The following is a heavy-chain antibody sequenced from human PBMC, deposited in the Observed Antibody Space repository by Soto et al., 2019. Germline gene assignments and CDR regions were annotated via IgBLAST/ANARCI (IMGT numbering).Heavy chain of an antibody. V-gene: IGHV4-39*07. D-gene: IGHD3-10*01. CDR2: IYYSGTT. J-gene: IGHJ4*02. Sequence: SETLSLTCTVSGDSITSNSYFWAWIRQPPGKGLEWIGSIYYSGTTYYNPSLKSRVTISVDTSKNQFSLKLSSVTAADTAVYYCATYGSGTYKPTTFDYWGQGTLVTVSS. CDR3: ATYGSGTYKPTTFDY. CDR1: GDSITSNSYF.